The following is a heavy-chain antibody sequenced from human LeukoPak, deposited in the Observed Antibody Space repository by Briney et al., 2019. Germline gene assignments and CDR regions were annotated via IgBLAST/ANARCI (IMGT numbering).Heavy chain of an antibody. J-gene: IGHJ5*02. D-gene: IGHD3-10*01. CDR2: SYTRGST. Sequence: SQTLYLTCTVSGGSISSDSYYWSWIRQPAGKGLEWIGRSYTRGSTNNNPSLKSRVTISVDTSKNQFSLKLSSVTAADTAVYYCAREYYYGSGVWFDPWGQGTLVTVSS. CDR3: AREYYYGSGVWFDP. V-gene: IGHV4-61*02. CDR1: GGSISSDSYY.